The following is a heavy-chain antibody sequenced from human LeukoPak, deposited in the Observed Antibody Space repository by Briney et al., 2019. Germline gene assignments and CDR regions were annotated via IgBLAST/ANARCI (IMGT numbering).Heavy chain of an antibody. V-gene: IGHV4-59*12. Sequence: SETLSLTCTVSGGSISSYYWSWIRQPPGKGLEWIGSIYYSGSTYYNPSLKSRVTISVDTSKNQFSLKLSSVTAADTAVYYCARVHGYCSGGSCYGGGWFDPWGQGTLVTVSS. D-gene: IGHD2-15*01. CDR3: ARVHGYCSGGSCYGGGWFDP. CDR1: GGSISSYY. J-gene: IGHJ5*02. CDR2: IYYSGST.